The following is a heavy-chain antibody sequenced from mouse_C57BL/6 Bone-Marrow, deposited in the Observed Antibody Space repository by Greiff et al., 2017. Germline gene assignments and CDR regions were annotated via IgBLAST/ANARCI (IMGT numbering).Heavy chain of an antibody. J-gene: IGHJ4*01. D-gene: IGHD2-1*01. CDR1: GYSITSGYY. Sequence: EVQLQESGPGLVKPSQSLSLTCSVTGYSITSGYYWNWIRQFPGNKLEWMGYISYDGSTNYNPSLKNRISITRDTSKNQSFLKLNSVTTEDTATYYSARYGNYDYYAMDYWGQGTSVTVSS. CDR2: ISYDGST. V-gene: IGHV3-6*01. CDR3: ARYGNYDYYAMDY.